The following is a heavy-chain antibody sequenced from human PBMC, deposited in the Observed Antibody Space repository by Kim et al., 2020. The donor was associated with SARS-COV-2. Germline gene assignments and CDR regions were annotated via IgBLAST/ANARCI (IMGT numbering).Heavy chain of an antibody. J-gene: IGHJ6*02. D-gene: IGHD3-16*01. V-gene: IGHV4-34*01. CDR3: ARGGIARWGMDV. CDR1: DGAFSGYY. CDR2: INHSGST. Sequence: SETLSLICAVYDGAFSGYYWTWIRQSPGKGLEWIGEINHSGSTNYNPSLRRRGNISVDMSKKHFSLKLSAVTAADTAVYYCARGGIARWGMDVWGQGTTV.